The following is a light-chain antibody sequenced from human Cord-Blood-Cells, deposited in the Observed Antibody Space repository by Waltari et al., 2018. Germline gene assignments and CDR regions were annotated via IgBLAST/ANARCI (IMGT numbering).Light chain of an antibody. CDR1: SSDVGSYNL. V-gene: IGLV2-23*01. CDR2: EGS. Sequence: QSALTQPASVSGSPGQSITISCTGTSSDVGSYNLVSWYQQHPGKAPKLMIYEGSKRPSGVSNRFCASKSGNTASLTISGRQAEDEADYYCCSYAGSSTYVVFGGGTKLTVL. CDR3: CSYAGSSTYVV. J-gene: IGLJ2*01.